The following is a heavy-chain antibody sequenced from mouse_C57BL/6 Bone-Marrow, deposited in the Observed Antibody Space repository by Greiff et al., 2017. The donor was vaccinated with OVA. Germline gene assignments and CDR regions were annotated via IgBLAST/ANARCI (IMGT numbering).Heavy chain of an antibody. Sequence: EVQLQQSGPVLVKPGASVKMSCKASGYTFTDYYMNWVKQSHGKSLEWIGVINPYNGGTSYNQKFKGKATLTVDKSSSTAYMELNSLTSEDSAVYYCARGDSSGYLDYWGQGTSVTVSS. V-gene: IGHV1-19*01. J-gene: IGHJ4*01. CDR3: ARGDSSGYLDY. CDR1: GYTFTDYY. CDR2: INPYNGGT. D-gene: IGHD3-2*02.